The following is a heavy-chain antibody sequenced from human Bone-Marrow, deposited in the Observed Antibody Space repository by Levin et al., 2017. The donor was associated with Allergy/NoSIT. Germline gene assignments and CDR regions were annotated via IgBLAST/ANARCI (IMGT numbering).Heavy chain of an antibody. CDR3: ARHVVYGSWYPPGSLDY. CDR2: IYYSGST. J-gene: IGHJ4*02. Sequence: SQTLSLTCTVSGGSISSSSYYWGWIRQPPGKGLEWIGSIYYSGSTYYNPSLKSRVTISVDTSKNQFSLKLSSVTAADTAVYYCARHVVYGSWYPPGSLDYWGQGTLVTVSS. V-gene: IGHV4-39*01. CDR1: GGSISSSSYY. D-gene: IGHD6-13*01.